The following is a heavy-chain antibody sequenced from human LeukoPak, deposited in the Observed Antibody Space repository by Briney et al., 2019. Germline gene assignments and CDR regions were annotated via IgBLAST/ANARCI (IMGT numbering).Heavy chain of an antibody. V-gene: IGHV4-59*01. CDR2: IYYSGST. D-gene: IGHD5-24*01. CDR1: GGSISSYY. Sequence: SETLSLTCTVSGGSISSYYWSWIRQPPEKGLEWIGYIYYSGSTNYNPSLKSRVTISVDTPKNQFSLKLSSVTAADTAVYYCARAYAGYTFDYWGQGTLVTVSS. CDR3: ARAYAGYTFDY. J-gene: IGHJ4*02.